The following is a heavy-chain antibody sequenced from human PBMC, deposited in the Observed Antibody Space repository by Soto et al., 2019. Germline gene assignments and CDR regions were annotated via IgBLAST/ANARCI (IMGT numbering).Heavy chain of an antibody. D-gene: IGHD4-17*01. Sequence: QLQLQESGSGLVKPSQTLSLTCAVSGGSISSGGYSWSWIRQPPGKGLEWIGYIYHSGSTYYNPSPKSRVTISVDRSKNQFSLKLSSVTAADTAVYYCARGKDGDYACYGMDVWGQGTTVTVSS. CDR3: ARGKDGDYACYGMDV. J-gene: IGHJ6*02. CDR1: GGSISSGGYS. CDR2: IYHSGST. V-gene: IGHV4-30-2*01.